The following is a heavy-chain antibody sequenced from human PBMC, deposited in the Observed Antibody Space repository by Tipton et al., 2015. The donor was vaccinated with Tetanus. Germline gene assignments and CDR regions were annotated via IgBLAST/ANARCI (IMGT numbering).Heavy chain of an antibody. CDR1: GGTFNTFP. J-gene: IGHJ4*02. V-gene: IGHV1-69*06. CDR2: IIPIFGTI. Sequence: QSGPEVKEPGSSVKVSCKASGGTFNTFPISWVRQAPGQGLEWMGSIIPIFGTITYAQKFQGRVTITADKSTSTAHMSLSSLRSDDTAVYYCARSRGGTRDYYASGYWGQGTLVTVSS. CDR3: ARSRGGTRDYYASGY. D-gene: IGHD3-22*01.